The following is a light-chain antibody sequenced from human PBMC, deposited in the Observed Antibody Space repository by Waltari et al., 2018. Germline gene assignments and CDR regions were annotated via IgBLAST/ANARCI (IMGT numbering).Light chain of an antibody. J-gene: IGKJ2*01. CDR2: GAS. Sequence: EIVLTQSPGTLSLSPGERVTLSCRASQSLSSTYLAWYQLKPGQAPRLLIYGASSRAAGIPERFSGSGSGTDFTLTISRLEPEDFAVYYCQQYNKSPYTFGQGTKLRIK. V-gene: IGKV3-20*01. CDR3: QQYNKSPYT. CDR1: QSLSSTY.